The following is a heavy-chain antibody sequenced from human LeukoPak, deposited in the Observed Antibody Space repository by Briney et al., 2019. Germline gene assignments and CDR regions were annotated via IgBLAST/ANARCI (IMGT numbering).Heavy chain of an antibody. Sequence: ASVKVSCKASGYTFTSYYMHWVRQAPGQGLEWMGIINPSGGSTSCAQKFQGRVTMTRDTSTSTVYMELSCLRSEDTAVYYCAKGSGSYDWFDPWGQGTLVTVSS. CDR3: AKGSGSYDWFDP. J-gene: IGHJ5*02. CDR2: INPSGGST. V-gene: IGHV1-46*01. CDR1: GYTFTSYY. D-gene: IGHD1-26*01.